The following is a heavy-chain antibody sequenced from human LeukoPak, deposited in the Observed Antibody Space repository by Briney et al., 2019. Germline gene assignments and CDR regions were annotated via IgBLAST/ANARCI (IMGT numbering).Heavy chain of an antibody. CDR1: GFTFSSYG. D-gene: IGHD3-16*01. J-gene: IGHJ3*02. CDR2: ISYDGSNK. CDR3: AKAAGKLLRLGVQLAFDI. V-gene: IGHV3-30*18. Sequence: GGSLRLSCAASGFTFSSYGMHWVRQAPGKGLEWVAVISYDGSNKYYADSVKGRFTISRDNSKNTLYLQMNSLRAEDTAVYYCAKAAGKLLRLGVQLAFDIWGQGTMVTVSS.